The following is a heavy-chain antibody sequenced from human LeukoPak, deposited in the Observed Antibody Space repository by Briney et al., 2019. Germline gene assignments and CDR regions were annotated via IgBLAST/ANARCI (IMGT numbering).Heavy chain of an antibody. V-gene: IGHV4-59*01. CDR1: GGSISSCY. CDR2: IYYSGST. CDR3: ARDYGSGSYYSGHYFDY. Sequence: SETLSLTCTVSGGSISSCYWSWIRQPPGKGLEWIGYIYYSGSTNYNPSLKSRVTISVDTSKNQFSLKLSSVTAADTAVYYCARDYGSGSYYSGHYFDYWGQGTLVTVSS. D-gene: IGHD3-10*01. J-gene: IGHJ4*02.